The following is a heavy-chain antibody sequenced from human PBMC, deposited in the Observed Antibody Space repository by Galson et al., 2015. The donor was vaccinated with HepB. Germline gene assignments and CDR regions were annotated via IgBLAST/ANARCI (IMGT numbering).Heavy chain of an antibody. CDR1: GFIFSNYA. D-gene: IGHD6-19*01. J-gene: IGHJ4*02. V-gene: IGHV3-23*01. CDR3: ARSLVPNSSAWFGDY. CDR2: MNGRGYIT. Sequence: SLRLSCAASGFIFSNYAMSWVRQAPGEGLEWVSGMNGRGYITDYADSVKGRFTISRDNSKNTLFLQMNSLRAEDTAVYYCARSLVPNSSAWFGDYWGQGTLVTVSS.